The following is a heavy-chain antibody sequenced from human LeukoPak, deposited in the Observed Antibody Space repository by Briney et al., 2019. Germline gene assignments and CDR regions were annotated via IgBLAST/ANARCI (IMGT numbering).Heavy chain of an antibody. J-gene: IGHJ1*01. Sequence: SETLSLTCTVSGGSISSYYWSWIRQPPGKGLEWIGYIYYSGSTNYNPSLKSRVTISVDTSKNQFSLKLSSVTAADTAVYYCAREGAAAGYFQHWGQGTLVTVSS. CDR1: GGSISSYY. CDR3: AREGAAAGYFQH. D-gene: IGHD6-13*01. CDR2: IYYSGST. V-gene: IGHV4-59*01.